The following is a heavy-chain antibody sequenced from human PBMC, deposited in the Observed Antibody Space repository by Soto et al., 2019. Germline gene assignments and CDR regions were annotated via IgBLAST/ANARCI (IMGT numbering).Heavy chain of an antibody. CDR1: GFTFSSYA. Sequence: EVQLVESGGGLVQPGGSLRLSCSASGFTFSSYAMHWVRQAPGKGLEYVSAISSNGGSTYYADSVKGRFTISRDNSKNTLYLQMSSLRAEDTAVYYCVKGGSNHGLGMDVWGQGTTVTVSS. V-gene: IGHV3-64D*06. D-gene: IGHD4-4*01. CDR2: ISSNGGST. J-gene: IGHJ6*02. CDR3: VKGGSNHGLGMDV.